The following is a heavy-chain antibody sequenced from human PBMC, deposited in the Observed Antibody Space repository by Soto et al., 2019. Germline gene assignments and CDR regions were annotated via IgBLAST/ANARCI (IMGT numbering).Heavy chain of an antibody. CDR2: IIPIFGTA. CDR1: GGTFSRYA. Sequence: VSCKASGGTFSRYAICWVRQAPGQVLEWMGGIIPIFGTANYAQKFQGRVTITADESTSTAYMELSSLRSEDTAVYYCARGMGYCSSTSCYTPEEFYYYYGMDGSDQGSTVTV. D-gene: IGHD2-2*02. J-gene: IGHJ6*02. V-gene: IGHV1-69*01. CDR3: ARGMGYCSSTSCYTPEEFYYYYGMDG.